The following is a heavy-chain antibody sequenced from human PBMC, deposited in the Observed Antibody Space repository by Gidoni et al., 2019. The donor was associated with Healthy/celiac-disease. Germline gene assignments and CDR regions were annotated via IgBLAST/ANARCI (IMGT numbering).Heavy chain of an antibody. CDR1: RVTFSSYG. CDR3: AKDSGDGDPPPYYGMDV. J-gene: IGHJ6*02. CDR2: ISYDGSNK. Sequence: VQLVESGGGVVQPGRSLRLSCAASRVTFSSYGLHWVRQAPGKGLDWVAVISYDGSNKYYADSVKGRFPISRDNSKNPLYLQMNSLRAEDTAVYYCAKDSGDGDPPPYYGMDVWGQGTTVTVSS. D-gene: IGHD4-17*01. V-gene: IGHV3-30*18.